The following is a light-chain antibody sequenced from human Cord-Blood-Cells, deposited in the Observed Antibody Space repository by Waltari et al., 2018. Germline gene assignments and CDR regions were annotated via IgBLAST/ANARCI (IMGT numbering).Light chain of an antibody. CDR3: QQSYSTPLT. Sequence: DIQMTQSPSSLSASVGDRVTITCRASQSISSYLNWYQLNPGKAPKLLIYASSSLHSGVPTRFSGSGSGTDFTLTISSLQPEDFATYYCQQSYSTPLTFGGGTKVEIK. CDR1: QSISSY. J-gene: IGKJ4*01. CDR2: ASS. V-gene: IGKV1-39*01.